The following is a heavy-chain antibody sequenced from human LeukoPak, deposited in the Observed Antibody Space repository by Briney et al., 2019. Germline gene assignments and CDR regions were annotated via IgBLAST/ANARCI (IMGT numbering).Heavy chain of an antibody. CDR1: GFTFSDYY. J-gene: IGHJ3*02. CDR2: ISSSGSTI. CDR3: ARTRITMVRGVIINDAFDI. V-gene: IGHV3-11*04. D-gene: IGHD3-10*01. Sequence: PGGSLRLSCAASGFTFSDYYMSWIRQAPGRGLEWVSYISSSGSTIYYADSVKGRFTISRDNAKNSLYLQMNSLRAEDTAVYYCARTRITMVRGVIINDAFDIWGQGTMVTVSS.